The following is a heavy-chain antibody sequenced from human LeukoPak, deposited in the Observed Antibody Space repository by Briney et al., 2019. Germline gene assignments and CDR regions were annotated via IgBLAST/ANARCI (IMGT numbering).Heavy chain of an antibody. V-gene: IGHV3-23*01. CDR3: ASSGSYYDFDY. Sequence: GGSLRLSCSASGFTLSSYVMSWVRQAPGKGLEWVSTLTNSGGTTYYADSVKGRFTISRDNSKNALYLQMNSLRAEDTAVYYCASSGSYYDFDYWGQGTLVTVSS. CDR2: LTNSGGTT. D-gene: IGHD1-26*01. CDR1: GFTLSSYV. J-gene: IGHJ4*02.